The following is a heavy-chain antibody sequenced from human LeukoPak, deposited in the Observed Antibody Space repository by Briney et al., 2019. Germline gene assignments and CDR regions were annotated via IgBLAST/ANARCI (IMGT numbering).Heavy chain of an antibody. CDR3: AKRRERRWLAYNYFDY. CDR1: GFTFSSYA. Sequence: GGSLRLSCAASGFTFSSYAMSWVRQAPGKGLEWVSAISGSGGSTYYADSVKGRFTISRDNSKNTLYLQMNSLRAEDTAVYYCAKRRERRWLAYNYFDYWGQGTLVTVSS. V-gene: IGHV3-23*01. CDR2: ISGSGGST. J-gene: IGHJ4*02. D-gene: IGHD6-19*01.